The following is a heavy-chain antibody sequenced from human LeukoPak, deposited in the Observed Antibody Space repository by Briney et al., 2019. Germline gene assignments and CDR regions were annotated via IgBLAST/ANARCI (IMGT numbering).Heavy chain of an antibody. CDR2: ISSSSSYI. V-gene: IGHV3-21*01. J-gene: IGHJ6*03. Sequence: GGSLRLSCAASGFTFSSYSMNWVRQAPGKGLEWVSSISSSSSYIYYADSVKGRFTISRDNAKNSLYLQMNSLRAEDTAVYYCARAVAAAGTSYYMDVWGKGTTVTVSS. CDR1: GFTFSSYS. CDR3: ARAVAAAGTSYYMDV. D-gene: IGHD6-13*01.